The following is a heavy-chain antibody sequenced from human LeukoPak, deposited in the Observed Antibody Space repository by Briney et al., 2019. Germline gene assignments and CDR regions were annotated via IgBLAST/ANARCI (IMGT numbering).Heavy chain of an antibody. J-gene: IGHJ4*02. Sequence: SVKVSCKASRGTFSSYAISWLRQAPGQGLEWMGRIIPILGIANYAQKFQGRVTITADKSTSTAYMELSSLRSEDTAVYYCARDRAPGDTAMVYWGQGTLVTVSS. D-gene: IGHD5-18*01. CDR3: ARDRAPGDTAMVY. CDR1: RGTFSSYA. V-gene: IGHV1-69*04. CDR2: IIPILGIA.